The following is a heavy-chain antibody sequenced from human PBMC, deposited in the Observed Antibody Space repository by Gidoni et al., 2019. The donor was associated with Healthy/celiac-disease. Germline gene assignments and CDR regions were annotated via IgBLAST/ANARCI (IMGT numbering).Heavy chain of an antibody. CDR3: AKNRPYSPSPLGLIDY. Sequence: EVQLLESGGGLVQPGGSLRLSCAASGFTFSSYAMSWVRQAPGKGLEWVSAISGSGGSTYYADSVKGRFTISRDNSKNTLYLQMNSLRAEDTAVYYCAKNRPYSPSPLGLIDYWGQGTLVTVSS. CDR1: GFTFSSYA. J-gene: IGHJ4*02. CDR2: ISGSGGST. D-gene: IGHD7-27*01. V-gene: IGHV3-23*01.